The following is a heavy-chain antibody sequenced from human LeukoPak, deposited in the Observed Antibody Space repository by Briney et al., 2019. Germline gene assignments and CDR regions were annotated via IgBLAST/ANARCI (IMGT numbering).Heavy chain of an antibody. J-gene: IGHJ4*02. V-gene: IGHV3-7*01. CDR2: IRYDGTAK. CDR3: ARDPDSSSFDY. Sequence: PGGSLRLSCTASGLNFRTSWMSWVRQSPGKGLEFLANIRYDGTAKNYMDSVKGRFTISRDNPKNSLYLQMDSLRADDTAVYYCARDPDSSSFDYWGQGVLVTVSS. D-gene: IGHD6-13*01. CDR1: GLNFRTSW.